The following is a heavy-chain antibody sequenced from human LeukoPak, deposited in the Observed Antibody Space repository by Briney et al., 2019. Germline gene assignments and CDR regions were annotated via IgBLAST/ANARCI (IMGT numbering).Heavy chain of an antibody. Sequence: QPGRSLRLSCAASGFTFSSYGMHWVRQAPGKGLEWVSAISGSGGSTYYADSVKGRFTISRDNSKNTLYLQMSSLRAEDTAVYYCAKRAVGVAYYFDYWGQGTLVTVSS. D-gene: IGHD1-26*01. J-gene: IGHJ4*02. CDR3: AKRAVGVAYYFDY. V-gene: IGHV3-23*01. CDR2: ISGSGGST. CDR1: GFTFSSYG.